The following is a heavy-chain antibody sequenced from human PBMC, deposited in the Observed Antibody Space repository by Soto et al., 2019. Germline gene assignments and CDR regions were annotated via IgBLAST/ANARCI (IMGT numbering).Heavy chain of an antibody. J-gene: IGHJ5*02. V-gene: IGHV4-59*01. CDR2: IYYSGST. CDR1: GGSISSYY. D-gene: IGHD6-13*01. Sequence: LEILSLTCTVSGGSISSYYWSWIRQPPGKGLEWIGYIYYSGSTNYNPSLKSRVTISVDTSKNQFSLKLSSVTAADTAVYYCARDSSSWSDRWFDPWGQGTLVTVSS. CDR3: ARDSSSWSDRWFDP.